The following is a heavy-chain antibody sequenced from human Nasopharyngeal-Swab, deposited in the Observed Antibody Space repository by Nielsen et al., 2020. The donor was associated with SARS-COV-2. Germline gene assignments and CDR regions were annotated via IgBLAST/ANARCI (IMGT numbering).Heavy chain of an antibody. CDR2: ISSSSSTI. J-gene: IGHJ4*02. CDR1: GFTFSSYS. V-gene: IGHV3-48*04. D-gene: IGHD1-26*01. CDR3: ARDPPVGATTVFDY. Sequence: GGSLRLSCAASGFTFSSYSMNWVRQAPGKGPEWVSYISSSSSTIYYADSVKGRFTISRDNAKNSLYLQMNSLRAEDTAVYYCARDPPVGATTVFDYWGQGTLVTVSS.